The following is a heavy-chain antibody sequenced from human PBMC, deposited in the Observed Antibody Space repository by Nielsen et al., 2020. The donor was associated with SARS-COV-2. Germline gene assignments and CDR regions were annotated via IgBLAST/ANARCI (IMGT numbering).Heavy chain of an antibody. CDR1: GASFTNYY. CDR3: AKLSRQFGDLRGWFDP. D-gene: IGHD3-10*01. V-gene: IGHV4-34*01. Sequence: SETLSLTCTLYGASFTNYYWSWIRQTPGKGLEWIGDINPSGSTHYSPSLKSRVTLSIDMSENQFSLQLSSVTAADTAIYYCAKLSRQFGDLRGWFDPWGQGTPVTVSS. J-gene: IGHJ5*02. CDR2: INPSGST.